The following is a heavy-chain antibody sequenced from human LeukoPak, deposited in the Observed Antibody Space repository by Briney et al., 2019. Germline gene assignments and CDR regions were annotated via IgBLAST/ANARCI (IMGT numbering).Heavy chain of an antibody. Sequence: PEGSLRLSCAASGFTVSGLCMSWVRQAPGKGLEWVAFLYTGDNTYYADSVKDRFTISRDNSKNTVYLQMNNLRVEDTAVYYCARDGGLGSPLGGHFYYGMDVWGQGTTVTVSS. V-gene: IGHV3-66*01. CDR2: LYTGDNT. CDR1: GFTVSGLC. CDR3: ARDGGLGSPLGGHFYYGMDV. D-gene: IGHD3-10*01. J-gene: IGHJ6*02.